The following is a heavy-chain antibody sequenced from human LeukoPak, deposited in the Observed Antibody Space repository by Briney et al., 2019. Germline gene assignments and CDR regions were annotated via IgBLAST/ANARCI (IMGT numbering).Heavy chain of an antibody. V-gene: IGHV3-48*01. D-gene: IGHD3-22*01. Sequence: GGSLRLSCAASEFTFSSYSMNWVRQAPGKGLEWVSYITNSGNSKSYADSVKGRFTISRDNSKNTLYLQMNSLRAEDTAVYYCAKSYYYDSSGYLFLFDYWGQGTLVTVSS. J-gene: IGHJ4*02. CDR1: EFTFSSYS. CDR2: ITNSGNSK. CDR3: AKSYYYDSSGYLFLFDY.